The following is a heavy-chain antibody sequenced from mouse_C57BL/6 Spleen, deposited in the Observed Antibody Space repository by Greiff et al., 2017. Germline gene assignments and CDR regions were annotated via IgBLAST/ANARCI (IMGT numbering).Heavy chain of an antibody. CDR1: GFSLTSYG. CDR3: ASLGDPSFAY. D-gene: IGHD2-13*01. Sequence: QVQLQQSGPGLVAPSQSLSITCTVSGFSLTSYGVDWVRQSPGQGLEWLGAIWGVGSTNYNSALKSRLSISKDNSKSQVFLKMNSLQTDDTAMYYCASLGDPSFAYWGQGTLVTVSA. CDR2: IWGVGST. V-gene: IGHV2-6*01. J-gene: IGHJ3*01.